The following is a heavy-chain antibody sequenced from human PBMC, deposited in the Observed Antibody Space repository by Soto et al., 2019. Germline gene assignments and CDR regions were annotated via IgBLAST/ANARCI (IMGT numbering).Heavy chain of an antibody. CDR1: GFTFRSYG. J-gene: IGHJ6*02. CDR2: IWFDGSKK. CDR3: ARDRLVPYGYGMDV. Sequence: GGSLRLSCAASGFTFRSYGIHWVRQAPGKGLEWVALIWFDGSKKYYVDSVKGRFAVSRDNSKNTLYLQMNSLRVEDTAVYYCARDRLVPYGYGMDVWXQGTTVTVSS. V-gene: IGHV3-33*01. D-gene: IGHD2-2*01.